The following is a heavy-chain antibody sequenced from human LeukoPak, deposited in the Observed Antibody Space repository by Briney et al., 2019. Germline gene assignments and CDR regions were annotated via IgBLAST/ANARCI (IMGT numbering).Heavy chain of an antibody. V-gene: IGHV4-59*01. CDR2: IYYSGST. Sequence: SETLSLTCTVSLGSISRYFWSWIRQPPGKGLEWIGYIYYSGSTNYHPSLKSRVTISVDTSKNQFSLKLSSVTAADTAVYYCAREANYGSGSYAWFDPWGQGTLVTVSS. CDR3: AREANYGSGSYAWFDP. J-gene: IGHJ5*02. CDR1: LGSISRYF. D-gene: IGHD3-10*01.